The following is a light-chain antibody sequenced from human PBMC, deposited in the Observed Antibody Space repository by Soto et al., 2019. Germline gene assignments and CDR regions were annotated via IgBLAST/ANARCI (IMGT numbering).Light chain of an antibody. CDR2: TNN. Sequence: QSVLTQPPSASGTPGQRVTISCSGSSSNIGGNSVSWCQQLPGTAPKLLIHTNNQRPSGVPDRFSGSKSGTSASLGITGLQPEDEADYYCAVWDDSLHGLVFGTGTKVTVL. J-gene: IGLJ1*01. V-gene: IGLV1-44*01. CDR3: AVWDDSLHGLV. CDR1: SSNIGGNS.